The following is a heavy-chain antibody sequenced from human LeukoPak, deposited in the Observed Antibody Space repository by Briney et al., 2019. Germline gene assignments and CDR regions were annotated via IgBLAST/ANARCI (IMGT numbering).Heavy chain of an antibody. Sequence: VASVKVSCKASGYTFTSYGISWVRQAPGQGLEWMGWISAYNGNTNYAQKLQGRVTMTTDTSTSTAYMELRSLRSDDTAVYYCARGHRRFTGYCPSVYWGQGTLVTVSS. D-gene: IGHD3-22*01. CDR3: ARGHRRFTGYCPSVY. CDR2: ISAYNGNT. CDR1: GYTFTSYG. V-gene: IGHV1-18*01. J-gene: IGHJ4*02.